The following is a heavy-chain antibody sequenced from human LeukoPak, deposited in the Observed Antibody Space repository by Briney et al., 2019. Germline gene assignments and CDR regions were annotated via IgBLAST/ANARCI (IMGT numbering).Heavy chain of an antibody. CDR3: ARGRLLPAAIRYYYGMDV. CDR1: GGSTSGGNYY. D-gene: IGHD2-2*01. Sequence: SETLSLTCIVSGGSTSGGNYYWGWIRRPPGKGLEWIGEINHSGSTNYNPSLKSRVTISVDTSKNQFSLKLSSVTAADTAVYYCARGRLLPAAIRYYYGMDVWGQGTTVTVSS. J-gene: IGHJ6*02. CDR2: INHSGST. V-gene: IGHV4-39*07.